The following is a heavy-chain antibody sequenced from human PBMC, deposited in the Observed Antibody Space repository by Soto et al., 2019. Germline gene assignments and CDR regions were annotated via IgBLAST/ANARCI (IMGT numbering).Heavy chain of an antibody. D-gene: IGHD2-21*02. Sequence: GASVKVSCKVSGYTLTELSMHWVRQAPGKGLEWMGGFDPEDGETIYAQKFQGRVTMTEDTSTDTAYMELSSLRSEDTAVYYCATVSYCGGDCYSEAAKNWFDPWGQGTLVTVSS. CDR2: FDPEDGET. J-gene: IGHJ5*02. CDR1: GYTLTELS. V-gene: IGHV1-24*01. CDR3: ATVSYCGGDCYSEAAKNWFDP.